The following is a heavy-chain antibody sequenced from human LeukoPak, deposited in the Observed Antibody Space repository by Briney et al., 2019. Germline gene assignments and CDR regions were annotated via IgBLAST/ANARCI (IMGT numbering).Heavy chain of an antibody. CDR2: ISWNSGSI. CDR3: AKGASSSSSDIDY. D-gene: IGHD6-6*01. Sequence: GGSLRLSCAASGFTFDDYAMHWVRQAPGKGLEWVSGISWNSGSIGYADSVKGRFTISRDNSKNTLYLQMNSLRAEDTAVYYCAKGASSSSSDIDYWGQGTLVTVSS. J-gene: IGHJ4*02. V-gene: IGHV3-9*01. CDR1: GFTFDDYA.